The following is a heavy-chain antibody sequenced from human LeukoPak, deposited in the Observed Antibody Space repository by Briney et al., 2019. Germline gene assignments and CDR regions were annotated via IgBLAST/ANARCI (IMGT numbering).Heavy chain of an antibody. CDR2: ISSSSSTI. D-gene: IGHD3-3*01. J-gene: IGHJ6*03. Sequence: GGSLRLSCAASGFTFSSYSMNWVRQAPGKGLEWVSYISSSSSTIYYADSVKGRFTISRDNAKNSLYLQMNSLRAEDTAVYYCARSPIRFLEWLNAYMDVWGKGTTVTVSS. V-gene: IGHV3-48*01. CDR3: ARSPIRFLEWLNAYMDV. CDR1: GFTFSSYS.